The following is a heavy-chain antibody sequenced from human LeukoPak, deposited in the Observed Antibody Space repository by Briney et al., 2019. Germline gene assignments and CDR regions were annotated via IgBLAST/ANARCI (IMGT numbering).Heavy chain of an antibody. CDR1: GGSISSYY. D-gene: IGHD3/OR15-3a*01. J-gene: IGHJ5*02. CDR2: IYYSGST. V-gene: IGHV4-59*01. Sequence: SETLSLTCTVSGGSISSYYWSWIRQPPGKGLEWIGYIYYSGSTKHNPSLKSRVTISVDTSKNQFPLKLSSVTAADTAVYYCARVDYLNWFDPWGQGTLVTVSS. CDR3: ARVDYLNWFDP.